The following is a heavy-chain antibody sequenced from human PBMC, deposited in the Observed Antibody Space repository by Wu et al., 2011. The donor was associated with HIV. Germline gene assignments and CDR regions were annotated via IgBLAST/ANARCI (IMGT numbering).Heavy chain of an antibody. V-gene: IGHV1-2*02. J-gene: IGHJ4*02. Sequence: QVQLVQSGAEVKKPGASVKVSCKTSGYTFTGYYMHWVREVPGQGLEWMGWIHPDGGGRNYAQNFQDRVTMTRDTSISTAYMELSRLRFDDTAVYYCARDPITFDYWGQGTLVTVSS. CDR1: GYTFTGYY. D-gene: IGHD5-12*01. CDR3: ARDPITFDY. CDR2: IHPDGGGR.